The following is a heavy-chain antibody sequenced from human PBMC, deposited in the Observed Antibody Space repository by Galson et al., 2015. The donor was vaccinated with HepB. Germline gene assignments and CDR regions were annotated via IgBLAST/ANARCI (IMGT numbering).Heavy chain of an antibody. CDR1: GFTFSSYG. J-gene: IGHJ4*02. CDR3: ARDQYCSGGSCYSVFDY. CDR2: IWYDGSNK. Sequence: SLRLSCAASGFTFSSYGMHWVRQAPGKGLEWVAVIWYDGSNKYYADSVKGRFTISRDNSKNTLYLQMNSLRAEDTAVYYCARDQYCSGGSCYSVFDYWGQGTLVTVSS. V-gene: IGHV3-33*08. D-gene: IGHD2-15*01.